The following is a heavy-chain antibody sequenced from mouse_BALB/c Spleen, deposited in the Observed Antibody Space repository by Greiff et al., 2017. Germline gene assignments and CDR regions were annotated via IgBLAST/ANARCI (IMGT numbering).Heavy chain of an antibody. V-gene: IGHV5-4*02. CDR2: ISDGGSYT. Sequence: EVQRVESGGGLVKPGGSLKLSCAASGFTFSDYYMYWVRQTPEKRLEWVATISDGGSYTYYPDSVKGRFTISRDNAKNNLYLQMSSLRSEDTAMYYCARHFHDYAMDYWGQGTSVTVSA. CDR1: GFTFSDYY. J-gene: IGHJ4*01. CDR3: ARHFHDYAMDY.